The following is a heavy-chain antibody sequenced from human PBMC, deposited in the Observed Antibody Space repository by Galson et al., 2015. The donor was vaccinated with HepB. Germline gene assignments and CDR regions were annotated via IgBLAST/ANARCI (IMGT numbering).Heavy chain of an antibody. CDR2: IYYSGST. CDR3: ARGPAAAWDGDWFDP. Sequence: TLSLTCTVSGGSISSGGYYWSWIRQHPGKGLEWIGYIYYSGSTYYNPSLKSRVTISVDTSKNQFSLKLSSVTAADTAVYYCARGPAAAWDGDWFDPWGQGTLVTVSS. V-gene: IGHV4-31*03. D-gene: IGHD6-13*01. CDR1: GGSISSGGYY. J-gene: IGHJ5*02.